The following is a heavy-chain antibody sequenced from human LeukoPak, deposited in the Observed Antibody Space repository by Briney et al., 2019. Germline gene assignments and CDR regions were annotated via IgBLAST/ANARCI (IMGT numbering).Heavy chain of an antibody. J-gene: IGHJ1*01. D-gene: IGHD3-10*01. CDR2: INPSGGST. V-gene: IGHV1-46*01. CDR1: GYTFTSYY. Sequence: ASVKVSCKASGYTFTSYYMHWVRQAPGQGLEWMGIINPSGGSTSYAQKFQGRVTMIRDTSTSTVYMELSSLRSEDTAVYYCARGPYGSGSYSSEYFQNWGQGTLVTVSS. CDR3: ARGPYGSGSYSSEYFQN.